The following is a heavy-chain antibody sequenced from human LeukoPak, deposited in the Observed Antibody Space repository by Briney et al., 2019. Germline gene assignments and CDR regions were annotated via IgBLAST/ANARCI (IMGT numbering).Heavy chain of an antibody. D-gene: IGHD2-2*01. CDR1: GFTFSSYG. CDR3: AKAQGYATSWSPFDY. Sequence: GGSLRLSCEASGFTFSSYGMHWVRQAPGKGLEWVAFIRYDGSNKYYADSVKGRFTISRDNSKNTLYLQMNSLRVEDTALYYCAKAQGYATSWSPFDYWGQGTLVTVSS. CDR2: IRYDGSNK. J-gene: IGHJ4*02. V-gene: IGHV3-30*02.